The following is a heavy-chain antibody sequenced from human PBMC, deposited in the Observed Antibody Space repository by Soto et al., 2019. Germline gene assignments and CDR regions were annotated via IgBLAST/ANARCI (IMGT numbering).Heavy chain of an antibody. CDR2: FDPEDGET. CDR3: ATRVWFGEFYRFDY. V-gene: IGHV1-24*01. J-gene: IGHJ4*02. D-gene: IGHD3-10*01. Sequence: GASVKVSCKVSGYTLTELSMHWVRQAPGKGLEWMGGFDPEDGETIYAQKFQGRVTMTEDTSTDTAYMELSSLRSEDTAVYYCATRVWFGEFYRFDYWGQGTLVTGSS. CDR1: GYTLTELS.